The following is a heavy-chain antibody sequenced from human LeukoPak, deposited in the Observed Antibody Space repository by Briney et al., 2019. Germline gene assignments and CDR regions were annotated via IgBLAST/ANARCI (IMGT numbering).Heavy chain of an antibody. CDR3: ARGRSGWLFDY. CDR2: ISAYNGNT. CDR1: GYTFTNYG. V-gene: IGHV1-18*01. J-gene: IGHJ4*02. Sequence: EASVKVSCKASGYTFTNYGLSWVRQAPGQGLEWMGWISAYNGNTHYAQKFQDRITMTTETSTSTAYMELRSLRSDDTAVYYCARGRSGWLFDYWGQGTLVPVSS. D-gene: IGHD6-19*01.